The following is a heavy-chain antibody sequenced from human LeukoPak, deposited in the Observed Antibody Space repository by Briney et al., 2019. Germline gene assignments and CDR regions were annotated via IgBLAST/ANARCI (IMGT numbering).Heavy chain of an antibody. Sequence: GGSLRLSCAASGFTFNTYGMSWVRQAPGKGLEWVSGISGSGGATYYADSVKGRFTISRDNAKNSLYLQMNSLRAEDTAVYYCARAPYSSGWYGGFDYWGQGTLVTVSS. D-gene: IGHD6-19*01. V-gene: IGHV3-23*01. CDR2: ISGSGGAT. CDR3: ARAPYSSGWYGGFDY. J-gene: IGHJ4*02. CDR1: GFTFNTYG.